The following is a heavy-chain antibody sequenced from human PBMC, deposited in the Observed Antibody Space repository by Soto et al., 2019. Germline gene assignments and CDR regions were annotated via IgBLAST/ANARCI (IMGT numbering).Heavy chain of an antibody. CDR3: ARDVIAVAATFDS. D-gene: IGHD6-19*01. V-gene: IGHV3-7*03. Sequence: EVQLVESGGGLVQAGGSLRLSCAASGFTFSSYWMSWVRQAPGKGLEWVANINQDGSEKYYVDSVKGRFTISRDNAKNSLYLQMNSLRAEDTAVYYCARDVIAVAATFDSWGQGTLVTVSS. CDR1: GFTFSSYW. CDR2: INQDGSEK. J-gene: IGHJ4*02.